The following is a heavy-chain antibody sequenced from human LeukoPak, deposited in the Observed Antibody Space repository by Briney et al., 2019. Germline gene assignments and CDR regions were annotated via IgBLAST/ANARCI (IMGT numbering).Heavy chain of an antibody. V-gene: IGHV1-18*01. CDR2: ISAYNGNT. Sequence: GASVKVSCKASGYTFTSYGISWVRQAPGQGLEWMGWISAYNGNTNYAQKLQGRVTMTTDTSTSTAYMELRSLRSDDTAVYYCARDSSGIAAAEDWFDPWGQGTLVTVSS. CDR3: ARDSSGIAAAEDWFDP. D-gene: IGHD6-13*01. CDR1: GYTFTSYG. J-gene: IGHJ5*02.